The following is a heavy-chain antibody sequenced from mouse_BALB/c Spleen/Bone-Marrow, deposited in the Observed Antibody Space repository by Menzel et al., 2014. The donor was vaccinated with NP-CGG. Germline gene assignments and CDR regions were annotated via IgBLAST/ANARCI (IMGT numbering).Heavy chain of an antibody. CDR3: ARELGGAY. Sequence: VHVKQSGPELVKPGASVKISCKASGYTFTDYNMHWVKQSHGKSLEWIGYIYRYNGGTGYNQKFKSKATLTADNSSGTAYMELRSLTSEDSAVYYCARELGGAYWGQGTLVTVSA. D-gene: IGHD4-1*01. J-gene: IGHJ3*01. CDR2: IYRYNGGT. V-gene: IGHV1S29*02. CDR1: GYTFTDYN.